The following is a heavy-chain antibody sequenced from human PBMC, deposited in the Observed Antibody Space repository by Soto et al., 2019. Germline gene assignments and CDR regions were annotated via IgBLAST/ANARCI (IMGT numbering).Heavy chain of an antibody. J-gene: IGHJ4*02. V-gene: IGHV3-66*01. CDR1: GFTVSSNY. Sequence: GGSLRLSCAASGFTVSSNYMSWVRQAPGKGLEWVSVIYSGGSTYYADSVKGRFTISRDNSKNTLYLQMNSLRAEDTAVYYCARASRNYYDSSGYLYYFDYWGQGILVTVSS. CDR3: ARASRNYYDSSGYLYYFDY. D-gene: IGHD3-22*01. CDR2: IYSGGST.